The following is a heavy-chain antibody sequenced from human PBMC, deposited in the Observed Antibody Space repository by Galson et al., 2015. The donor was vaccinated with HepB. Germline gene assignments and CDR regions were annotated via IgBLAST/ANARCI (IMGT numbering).Heavy chain of an antibody. CDR2: ISANGGSR. Sequence: SLRLSCAASGFFFSSNGIHWVRQAPGKGLEWVSGISANGGSRFYAESVKGRFTISRDNSKNTLSFQMNSLRAEDTAVYYCAKGYGLFDLWGQGTLVTVSS. CDR3: AKGYGLFDL. V-gene: IGHV3-23*01. CDR1: GFFFSSNG. J-gene: IGHJ5*02. D-gene: IGHD4-17*01.